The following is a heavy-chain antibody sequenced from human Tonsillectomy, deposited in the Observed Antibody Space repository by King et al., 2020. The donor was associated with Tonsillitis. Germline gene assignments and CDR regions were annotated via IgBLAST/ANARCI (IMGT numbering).Heavy chain of an antibody. D-gene: IGHD2-15*01. CDR1: GGSISSGGYS. J-gene: IGHJ5*02. Sequence: QLQESGSGLVKPSQTLSLTCAVSGGSISSGGYSWSWIRQPPGKGLEWIGYIYHSGSTYYNPSLKSRVTISVDRSKNQFSLKLSTVTAADTAVYYCASGLDCSGGSCYSPNWFDPWGQGTLVTVSS. CDR2: IYHSGST. V-gene: IGHV4-30-2*01. CDR3: ASGLDCSGGSCYSPNWFDP.